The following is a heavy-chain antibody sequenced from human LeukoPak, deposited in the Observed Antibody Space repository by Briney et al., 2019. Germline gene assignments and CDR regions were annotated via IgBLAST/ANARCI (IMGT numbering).Heavy chain of an antibody. Sequence: KTSETLSLTCTVSGASITSYYWTWIRQPAGKGLEWIGRMYISGSTNYNPSLRSRVTMSIDASKNQFSLKLSSVTAADTAVYYCARYTRNSIDYWGQGTLVTVSS. CDR2: MYISGST. D-gene: IGHD1-14*01. J-gene: IGHJ4*02. V-gene: IGHV4-4*07. CDR3: ARYTRNSIDY. CDR1: GASITSYY.